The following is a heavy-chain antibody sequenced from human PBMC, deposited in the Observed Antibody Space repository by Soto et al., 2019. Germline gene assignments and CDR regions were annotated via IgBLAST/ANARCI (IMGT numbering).Heavy chain of an antibody. CDR3: ARVHAPDGGH. D-gene: IGHD3-16*01. Sequence: EVQLVEAGGGLVQPGGALRLSCAASGFTVSSNFMTWVRQAPGKGLEWVSVIHSGGSTYYADSLKGRFIISRDNSNNQQYPQMNIKRAEDTAVYYCARVHAPDGGHWGQGTLVTVSS. CDR2: IHSGGST. J-gene: IGHJ4*02. CDR1: GFTVSSNF. V-gene: IGHV3-66*01.